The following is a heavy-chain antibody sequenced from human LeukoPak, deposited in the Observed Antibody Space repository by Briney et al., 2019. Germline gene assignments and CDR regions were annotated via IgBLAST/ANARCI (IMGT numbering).Heavy chain of an antibody. J-gene: IGHJ4*02. CDR1: GFTFSSYG. D-gene: IGHD5-18*01. Sequence: GGSLRLSCAASGFTFSSYGMHWVRQAPGKGLEWVAVIWYDGSNTYYADSVKGRFTISRDNSKNTLYLQMNSLRAEDTAVYYCARDTYTAMAPLFFDYWGQGTLVTVSS. V-gene: IGHV3-33*01. CDR3: ARDTYTAMAPLFFDY. CDR2: IWYDGSNT.